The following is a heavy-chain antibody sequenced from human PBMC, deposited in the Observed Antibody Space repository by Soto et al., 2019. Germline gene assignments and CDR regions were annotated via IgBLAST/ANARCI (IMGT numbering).Heavy chain of an antibody. CDR1: GFTFTSSA. CDR3: AAVAPSYGDYWRNKEDY. V-gene: IGHV1-58*01. Sequence: QMQLVQSGPEVKKPGTSVKVSCKASGFTFTSSAVQWVRQARGQRLEWIGWIVVGSGNTNYAQKFQERVTITRDMSTSTAYMDLSSLRSEDTAVYYCAAVAPSYGDYWRNKEDYWGQGTLVTVSS. CDR2: IVVGSGNT. J-gene: IGHJ4*02. D-gene: IGHD4-17*01.